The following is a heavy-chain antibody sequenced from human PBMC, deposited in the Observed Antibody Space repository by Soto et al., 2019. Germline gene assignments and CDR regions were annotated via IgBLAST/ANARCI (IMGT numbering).Heavy chain of an antibody. V-gene: IGHV1-46*01. CDR3: APTPSGNMYYFDY. Sequence: ASVKVSCKASGYTFTSYNMHWVRQAPGQGLEWMGIINPSGGSTSYAQKFQGRVTMTRDTSTSTVYMELSSLRSEDTAVYYCAPTPSGNMYYFDYWGQGTLVTVSS. D-gene: IGHD1-26*01. CDR2: INPSGGST. CDR1: GYTFTSYN. J-gene: IGHJ4*02.